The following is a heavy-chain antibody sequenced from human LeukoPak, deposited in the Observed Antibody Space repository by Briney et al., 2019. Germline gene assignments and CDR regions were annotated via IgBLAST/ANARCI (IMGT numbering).Heavy chain of an antibody. V-gene: IGHV1-58*01. CDR1: GFTFTSSA. CDR3: ARDNSYSDSSWWFDP. J-gene: IGHJ5*02. Sequence: SVKVSCKASGFTFTSSAVQWVRQARGQRLEWIGWIVVGSGNTNYAQKFQERVTITRDMSTSTAYMELSSLRSEDTAVYYCARDNSYSDSSWWFDPWGQGTLVTVSS. CDR2: IVVGSGNT. D-gene: IGHD1-26*01.